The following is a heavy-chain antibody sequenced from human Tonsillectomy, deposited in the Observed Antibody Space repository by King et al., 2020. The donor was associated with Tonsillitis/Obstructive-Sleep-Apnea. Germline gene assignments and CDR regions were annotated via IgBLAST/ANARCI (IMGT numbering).Heavy chain of an antibody. CDR2: ISNDGSNK. J-gene: IGHJ3*02. V-gene: IGHV3-30*04. Sequence: VQLVESGGGVVQPGRSLRLSCAASGFTFSSYVMHWVRQGPGKGLEWVAVISNDGSNKYYADSVKGRFTISRDNSKNTLWLQMNSLRAEDTAVYYCARDYRGDRGGLDIWGQGTMVTVSS. CDR1: GFTFSSYV. CDR3: ARDYRGDRGGLDI. D-gene: IGHD3-10*01.